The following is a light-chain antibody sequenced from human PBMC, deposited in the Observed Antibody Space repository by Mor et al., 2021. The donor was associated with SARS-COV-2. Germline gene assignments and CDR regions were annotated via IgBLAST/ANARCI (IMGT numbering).Light chain of an antibody. J-gene: IGLJ1*01. V-gene: IGLV2-11*01. CDR2: DVF. Sequence: KIFYHDVFRRPSGVPDRVSGSKSGNTASLTISGLQAEDEAAYYCHSYAGSSSFVFGTGTEVTVL. CDR3: HSYAGSSSFV.